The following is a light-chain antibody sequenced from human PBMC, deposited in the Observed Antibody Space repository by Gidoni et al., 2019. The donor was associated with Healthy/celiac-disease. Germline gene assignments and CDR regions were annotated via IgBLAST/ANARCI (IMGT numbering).Light chain of an antibody. Sequence: EIVLPQSPGTLSLSPGERATLSCRASQSVSSSYLAWYQQKPGQAPRLLIYGASSRATGIPDRFSGSGSGTDFTLTISRLEPEDFAVYYCQQYGSSRSFXGXTKVEIK. CDR1: QSVSSSY. CDR2: GAS. CDR3: QQYGSSRS. J-gene: IGKJ4*01. V-gene: IGKV3-20*01.